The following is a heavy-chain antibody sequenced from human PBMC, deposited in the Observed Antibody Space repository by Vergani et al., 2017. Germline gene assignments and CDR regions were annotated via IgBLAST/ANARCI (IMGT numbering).Heavy chain of an antibody. CDR2: IYTSGST. V-gene: IGHV4-61*02. D-gene: IGHD6-19*01. J-gene: IGHJ5*02. CDR3: AREVAVATLDP. Sequence: QVQLQESGPGLVKPSQTLSLTCTVSGGSISSGSYYWSWIRQPAGKGLEWIGRIYTSGSTNYNPSLKGRVTISVDTSKNQFSLKLSSVTAADTAVYYCAREVAVATLDPWGQGTLVTVSS. CDR1: GGSISSGSYY.